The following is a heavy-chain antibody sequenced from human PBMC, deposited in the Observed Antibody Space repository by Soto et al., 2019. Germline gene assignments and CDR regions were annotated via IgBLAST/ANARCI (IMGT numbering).Heavy chain of an antibody. J-gene: IGHJ6*02. D-gene: IGHD3-3*01. CDR1: GLTFSSYS. V-gene: IGHV3-48*02. CDR3: ARDGVPYYDFWSGYPSHYYGMDV. Sequence: GGSLRLSCAASGLTFSSYSMNWVRQAPGKGLEWVSYISSSSSTIYYADSVKGRFTTSRDNAKNSLYLQMNSLRDEDTAVYYCARDGVPYYDFWSGYPSHYYGMDVWGQGTTGTVS. CDR2: ISSSSSTI.